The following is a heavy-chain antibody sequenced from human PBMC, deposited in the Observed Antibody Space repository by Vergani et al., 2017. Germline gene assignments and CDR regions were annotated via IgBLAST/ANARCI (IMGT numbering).Heavy chain of an antibody. D-gene: IGHD2-2*01. Sequence: EVQLVESGGGLVQPGGSLRLSCAASGFTFSSYWMHWVRQAPGKGLVWVSRINSDGSSTSYADSVKGRFTISRDNSKTTLYLQMNSLRAEDTAVYYCAKGSVVPAAINYYYGMDVWGQGTTVTVSS. V-gene: IGHV3-74*01. CDR2: INSDGSST. J-gene: IGHJ6*02. CDR1: GFTFSSYW. CDR3: AKGSVVPAAINYYYGMDV.